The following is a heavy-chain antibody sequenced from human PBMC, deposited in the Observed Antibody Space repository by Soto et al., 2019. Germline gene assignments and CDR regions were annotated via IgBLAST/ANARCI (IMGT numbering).Heavy chain of an antibody. CDR3: ARGYYYGSGSYSYYYGMDV. V-gene: IGHV4-59*01. CDR1: GGSISSYY. D-gene: IGHD3-10*01. Sequence: QVQLQESGPGLVKPSETLSLTCTVSGGSISSYYWRWIRQPPGKGLEWIGYIYYSGSTNYNPSLKSRVTIAVDTSKNQCSLKLSSVTAADTAVYYCARGYYYGSGSYSYYYGMDVWGQGTTVTVSS. CDR2: IYYSGST. J-gene: IGHJ6*02.